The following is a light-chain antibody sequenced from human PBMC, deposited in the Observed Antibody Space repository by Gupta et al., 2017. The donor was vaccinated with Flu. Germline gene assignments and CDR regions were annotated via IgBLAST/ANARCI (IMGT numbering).Light chain of an antibody. CDR1: SSDVGGYNY. CDR3: SSDTSSSNHYV. J-gene: IGLJ1*01. Sequence: SALTQPASVSGSPGQSITISCTGTSSDVGGYNYVSWSQQHPGKAPKLMIYEVSNRPSGVSNRFSGSKSGTTASMTITGLQAEDEADYYCSSDTSSSNHYVFGTGTKVTVL. CDR2: EVS. V-gene: IGLV2-14*01.